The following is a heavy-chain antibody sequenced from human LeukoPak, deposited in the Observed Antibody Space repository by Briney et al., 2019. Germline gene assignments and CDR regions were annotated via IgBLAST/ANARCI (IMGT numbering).Heavy chain of an antibody. D-gene: IGHD3-9*01. V-gene: IGHV3-48*03. CDR1: GFTFSSYE. CDR3: ARARVYDILTGTDAFDI. Sequence: GGSLRLSCAASGFTFSSYEMNWVRQGPGKGLEWVSGISGSGDNTYYADSVKGRFTISRDNAKNSLYLQMNILRAEDTAVYYCARARVYDILTGTDAFDIWGQGTMVTVSS. CDR2: ISGSGDNT. J-gene: IGHJ3*02.